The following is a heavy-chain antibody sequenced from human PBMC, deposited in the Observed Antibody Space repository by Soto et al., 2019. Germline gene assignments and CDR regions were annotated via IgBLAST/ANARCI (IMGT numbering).Heavy chain of an antibody. J-gene: IGHJ4*02. V-gene: IGHV4-39*01. CDR2: IYYSGST. CDR3: ARHSGMDPFDY. Sequence: QLQLQESGPGLVKPSETLSLTCTVSGGSISSSSYYWGWIRQPPGKGLEWIGSIYYSGSTSYNPSLKSRVTISVDTSKNQFSLKLSSVTAADTAVYYCARHSGMDPFDYWGQGTLVTVSS. D-gene: IGHD1-1*01. CDR1: GGSISSSSYY.